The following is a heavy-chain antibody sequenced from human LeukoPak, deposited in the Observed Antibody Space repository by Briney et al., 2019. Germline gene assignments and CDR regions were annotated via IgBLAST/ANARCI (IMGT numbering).Heavy chain of an antibody. Sequence: PSETLSLTCAVYGESFSGYYWSWIRQPPGKGLEWIGEINHSGSTNYNPSLKSRVTISVDTSKNQFSLKLSSVAAADTAVYYCARGEIVVVPAAFYYYYGMDVWGQGTTVTVSS. CDR2: INHSGST. V-gene: IGHV4-34*01. CDR3: ARGEIVVVPAAFYYYYGMDV. J-gene: IGHJ6*02. CDR1: GESFSGYY. D-gene: IGHD2-2*01.